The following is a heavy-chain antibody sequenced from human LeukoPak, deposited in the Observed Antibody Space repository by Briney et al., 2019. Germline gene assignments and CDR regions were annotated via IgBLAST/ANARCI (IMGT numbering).Heavy chain of an antibody. CDR1: GYTFTSYG. CDR2: IIAYNGNT. V-gene: IGHV1-18*01. J-gene: IGHJ6*02. CDR3: ARDRLYYYGMDV. Sequence: ASVTVSCKASGYTFTSYGISWVRQAPGQGVEWMGWIIAYNGNTNYAQKLQGRVTMTTDTSTSTAYMELRSLRSDDTAVYYCARDRLYYYGMDVWGQGTTVTVSS.